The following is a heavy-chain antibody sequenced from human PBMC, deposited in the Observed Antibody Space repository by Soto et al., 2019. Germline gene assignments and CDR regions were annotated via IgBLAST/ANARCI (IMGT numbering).Heavy chain of an antibody. D-gene: IGHD2-21*01. Sequence: QVHLQQWGAGLLKPSETLSLTCAVYGESFSLDYWSWIRQSPGKGLEWLGEINHSGKTNYNPSLKSRVTISIETSKNEFSLKLGAVTAADAAVYYCSRGVGHAVVLHPDFYYMDVWGKGTTVTVSS. CDR1: GESFSLDY. CDR2: INHSGKT. J-gene: IGHJ6*03. CDR3: SRGVGHAVVLHPDFYYMDV. V-gene: IGHV4-34*01.